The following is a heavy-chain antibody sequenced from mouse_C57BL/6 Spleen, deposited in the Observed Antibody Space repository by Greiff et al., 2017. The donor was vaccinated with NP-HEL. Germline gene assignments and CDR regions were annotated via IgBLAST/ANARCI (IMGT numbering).Heavy chain of an antibody. D-gene: IGHD2-4*01. CDR1: GFSLTSYG. J-gene: IGHJ3*01. CDR2: IWSGGST. V-gene: IGHV2-2*01. Sequence: QVQLKESGPGLVQPSQSLSITCTVSGFSLTSYGVHWVRQSPGKGLEWLGVIWSGGSTDYNADFISRLSISKDNSKSQLFFKMNRLQADDTDIYYCARKGDYDYDGSWFAYWGQGTLVTVSA. CDR3: ARKGDYDYDGSWFAY.